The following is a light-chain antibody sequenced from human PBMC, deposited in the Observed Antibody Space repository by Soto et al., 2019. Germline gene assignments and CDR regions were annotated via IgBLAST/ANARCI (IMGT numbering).Light chain of an antibody. CDR3: QQYGSSRFT. CDR2: GAS. CDR1: QSVSSSY. Sequence: EIVLTQSPGTLSLSPGERATLSCRASQSVSSSYLAWYQQKPGQAPRLPIYGASSRATGIPERFSGSGSGTDFTLTISRLEPEDFAVYYCQQYGSSRFTFGPGTKVDIK. V-gene: IGKV3-20*01. J-gene: IGKJ3*01.